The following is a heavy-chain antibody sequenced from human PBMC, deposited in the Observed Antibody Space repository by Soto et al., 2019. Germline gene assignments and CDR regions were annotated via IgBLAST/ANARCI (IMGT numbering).Heavy chain of an antibody. Sequence: QVQLGQSGGEVKKPGASGKDSCNQSGYTVTDSYMHWVGQAPGQGLEWMGIIDASGGSTTYAQKFQGRVTMTRDTSTSTVYIELSRLRSEDTAVYYCGRDTRGSGSRFDYWGQGTLVTVSS. D-gene: IGHD3-10*01. J-gene: IGHJ4*02. CDR2: IDASGGST. CDR3: GRDTRGSGSRFDY. CDR1: GYTVTDSY. V-gene: IGHV1-46*03.